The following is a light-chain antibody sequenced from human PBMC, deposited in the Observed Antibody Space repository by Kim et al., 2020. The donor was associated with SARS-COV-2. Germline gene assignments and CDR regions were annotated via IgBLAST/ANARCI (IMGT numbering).Light chain of an antibody. CDR3: QHYGTSRVT. J-gene: IGKJ4*01. CDR2: GVS. Sequence: EIVLTQSPGTLSLSPGEGATLSCRASQSVSSNYLVWYQQKPGQAPRLLIYGVSSRATGIPDRFSGSGSGTDFTLTISRLEPEDFAVYSCQHYGTSRVTFGGGTKVDIK. V-gene: IGKV3-20*01. CDR1: QSVSSNY.